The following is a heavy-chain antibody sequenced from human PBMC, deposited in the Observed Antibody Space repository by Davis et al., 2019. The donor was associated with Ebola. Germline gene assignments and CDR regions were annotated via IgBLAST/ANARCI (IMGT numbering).Heavy chain of an antibody. CDR1: GFIFSSYV. J-gene: IGHJ4*02. V-gene: IGHV3-30-3*01. CDR3: ARGIGED. CDR2: ISYDGSNK. D-gene: IGHD2-21*01. Sequence: GESLKISCEASGFIFSSYVMSWVRQAPGKGLEWVAVISYDGSNKYYADSVKGRFTISRDNSKNTLYLQMNSLRAEDTAVYYCARGIGEDWGQGTLVTVSS.